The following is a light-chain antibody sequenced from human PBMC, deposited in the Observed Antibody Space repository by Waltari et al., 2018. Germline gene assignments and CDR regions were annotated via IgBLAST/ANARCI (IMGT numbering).Light chain of an antibody. J-gene: IGLJ3*02. V-gene: IGLV2-14*01. CDR1: TRHVGGYTY. CDR2: DVS. CDR3: SSYTSSSTLWV. Sequence: QSALTQPASVSGSPGQSITISCTGTTRHVGGYTYVSWYQQHPGKAPKLMIYDVSNRPSGVSNRFSGSKSGNTASLTISGLQAEDEADYYCSSYTSSSTLWVFGGGTKLTVL.